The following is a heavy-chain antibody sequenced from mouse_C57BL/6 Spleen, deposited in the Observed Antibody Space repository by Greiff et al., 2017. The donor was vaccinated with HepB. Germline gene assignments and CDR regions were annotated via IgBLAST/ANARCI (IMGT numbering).Heavy chain of an antibody. CDR1: GFTFSDYY. D-gene: IGHD2-1*01. J-gene: IGHJ2*01. V-gene: IGHV5-12*01. CDR3: ARPKNFGNYLYYFDY. CDR2: ISNGGGST. Sequence: VQLVESGGGLVQPGGSLKLSCAASGFTFSDYYMYWVRQTPEKRLEWVAYISNGGGSTYYPDTVKGRFTISRDNAKNTLYLQMSRLKSEDTAMYYCARPKNFGNYLYYFDYWGQGTTLTVSS.